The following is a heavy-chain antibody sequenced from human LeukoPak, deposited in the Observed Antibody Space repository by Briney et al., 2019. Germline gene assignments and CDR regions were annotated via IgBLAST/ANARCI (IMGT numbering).Heavy chain of an antibody. CDR3: AKDHGFLEWLLPDY. J-gene: IGHJ4*02. CDR1: GFTFSTYG. Sequence: QPGRSLRLSCVASGFTFSTYGMHWVRQAPGKGLEWVAVISYDGSNKYYADSVKGRFTISRDNSKSTLYLQMNSLRAEDTAVYYCAKDHGFLEWLLPDYWGQGTLVTVSS. D-gene: IGHD3-3*01. V-gene: IGHV3-30*18. CDR2: ISYDGSNK.